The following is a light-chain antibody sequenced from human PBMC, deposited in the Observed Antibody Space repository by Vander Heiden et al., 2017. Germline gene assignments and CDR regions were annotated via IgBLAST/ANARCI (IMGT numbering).Light chain of an antibody. Sequence: DIETTQSPSTLSASVGDRVTIICRASQNVSRWLSWFQQKPGKAPKVLIYKASTLKRGVPSRFSGSGSGTEFTLTISSLQPDDFATYYCQQYNTYPSITFGQGTRLDIK. CDR1: QNVSRW. J-gene: IGKJ5*01. CDR3: QQYNTYPSIT. V-gene: IGKV1-5*03. CDR2: KAS.